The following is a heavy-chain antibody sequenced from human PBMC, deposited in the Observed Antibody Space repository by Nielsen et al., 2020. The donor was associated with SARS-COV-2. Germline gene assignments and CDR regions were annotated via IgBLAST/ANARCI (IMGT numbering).Heavy chain of an antibody. V-gene: IGHV3-23*01. D-gene: IGHD2-15*01. Sequence: GGSLRLSCAASGFIFSRYVMTWVRQAPGKGLEWVSGISGSGVSTYYADSVKGRFTISRDNSKNTLYLQMNSLRAEDTAVYYCARVKGYCSGGSCYQLIDYWGQGTLVTVSS. CDR3: ARVKGYCSGGSCYQLIDY. CDR2: ISGSGVST. J-gene: IGHJ4*02. CDR1: GFIFSRYV.